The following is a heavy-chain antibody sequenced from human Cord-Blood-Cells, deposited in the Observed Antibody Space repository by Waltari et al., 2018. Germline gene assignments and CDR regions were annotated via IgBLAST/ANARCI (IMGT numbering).Heavy chain of an antibody. Sequence: QVQLVQSGAEVKKPGSSVKVSCKASGGTFSSYAISWVRQAPGQGLEWMGGIIPILCTANYAQKFQGRVTITADESTSTAYMELSSLRSEDTAVYYCARGLRVMTTVVTDAFDIWGQGTMVTVSS. J-gene: IGHJ3*02. CDR2: IIPILCTA. V-gene: IGHV1-69*01. CDR3: ARGLRVMTTVVTDAFDI. CDR1: GGTFSSYA. D-gene: IGHD4-17*01.